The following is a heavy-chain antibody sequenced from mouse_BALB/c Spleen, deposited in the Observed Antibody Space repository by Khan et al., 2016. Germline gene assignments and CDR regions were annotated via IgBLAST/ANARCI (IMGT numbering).Heavy chain of an antibody. V-gene: IGHV9-3-1*01. Sequence: QIQLVQSGPELKKPGKTVKISCKASGYTFTNYGMNWVKQAPGKGLKWMGWINTYSGESTYADDFKGRFAFSLDTSANTAYLQINNLKNEDTATYGCARYRCYYGSSRYFEVWGAGTTVTVSS. CDR2: INTYSGES. D-gene: IGHD1-1*01. CDR3: ARYRCYYGSSRYFEV. J-gene: IGHJ1*01. CDR1: GYTFTNYG.